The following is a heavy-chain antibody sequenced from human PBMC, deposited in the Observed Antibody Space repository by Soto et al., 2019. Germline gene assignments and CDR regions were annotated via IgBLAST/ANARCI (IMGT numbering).Heavy chain of an antibody. CDR1: GGSISSGGYY. CDR3: ARDPGSNWFDP. J-gene: IGHJ5*02. Sequence: QVQLQESGPGLVKPSQTLSLTCTVSGGSISSGGYYWSWIRQHPGKGLEWIGYIYYSGSAYCNPSLQSRGTISFDTSKNQFSLTLSSGTGGDTAGYYCARDPGSNWFDPWGQGTLVTVSS. CDR2: IYYSGSA. V-gene: IGHV4-31*03. D-gene: IGHD3-10*01.